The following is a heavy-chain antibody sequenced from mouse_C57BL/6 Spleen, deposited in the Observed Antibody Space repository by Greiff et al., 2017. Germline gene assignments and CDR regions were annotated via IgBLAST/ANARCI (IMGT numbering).Heavy chain of an antibody. D-gene: IGHD1-1*01. CDR1: GFTFSSYG. Sequence: DVKLVESGGDLVKPGGSLKLSCAASGFTFSSYGMSWVRQTPDKSLEWVATISSGGSFPYYPDSVKGRFTISRDNSKNTLDLQMSSLKTEDPAMYYCARQGSSYDYNAMDYWGQGTSVTVSS. CDR3: ARQGSSYDYNAMDY. CDR2: ISSGGSFP. V-gene: IGHV5-6*02. J-gene: IGHJ4*01.